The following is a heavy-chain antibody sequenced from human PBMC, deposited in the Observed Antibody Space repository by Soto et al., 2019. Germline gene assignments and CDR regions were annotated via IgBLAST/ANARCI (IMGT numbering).Heavy chain of an antibody. V-gene: IGHV2-5*02. CDR2: IYWDDDK. CDR3: ALLYGDYDVGWFDP. J-gene: IGHJ5*02. CDR1: GFSLSTSGVG. Sequence: QITLKESGPTLVKPTQTLTLTCTFSGFSLSTSGVGVGWIRQPPGKALEWLALIYWDDDKRYSPSLKSRLTITKDTSKNQVVLTMTNMDPVDTATYYCALLYGDYDVGWFDPWGQGTLVTVSS. D-gene: IGHD4-17*01.